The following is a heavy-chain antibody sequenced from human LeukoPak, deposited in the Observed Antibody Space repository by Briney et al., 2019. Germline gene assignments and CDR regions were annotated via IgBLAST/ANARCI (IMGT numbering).Heavy chain of an antibody. Sequence: SETLSLTCTVSGASISSGSYYWDWLRQTPGKGLEWIGSIHSRGSTYYNPSLRSRVAISADTSKNQFSLNLTSVTATDTAMYYCESRAYDYGRFFDYWGQGTLVTVSS. D-gene: IGHD4/OR15-4a*01. CDR2: IHSRGST. CDR1: GASISSGSYY. CDR3: ESRAYDYGRFFDY. V-gene: IGHV4-39*01. J-gene: IGHJ4*02.